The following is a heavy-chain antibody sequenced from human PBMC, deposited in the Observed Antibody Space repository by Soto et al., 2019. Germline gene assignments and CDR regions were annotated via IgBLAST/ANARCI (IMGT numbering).Heavy chain of an antibody. J-gene: IGHJ4*02. Sequence: SETLSLTCTVSGGSISSYYWSWIRQPPGKGLEWIGYIYYSGSTNYNPSLKSRVTISVGTSKNQFSLKLSSVTAADTAVYYCARGGQFNCSGGSCYFSGPHVPFDYWGQGTLVTVSS. V-gene: IGHV4-59*01. CDR1: GGSISSYY. D-gene: IGHD2-15*01. CDR2: IYYSGST. CDR3: ARGGQFNCSGGSCYFSGPHVPFDY.